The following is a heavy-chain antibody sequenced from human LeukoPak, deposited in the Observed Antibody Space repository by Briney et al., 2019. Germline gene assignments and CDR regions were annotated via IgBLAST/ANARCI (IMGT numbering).Heavy chain of an antibody. D-gene: IGHD3-3*01. CDR1: GGSISSYY. J-gene: IGHJ6*02. CDR2: IYYSGST. V-gene: IGHV4-59*08. CDR3: ARHAPYYESYYYYYGMDV. Sequence: SGTLSLTCTVSGGSISSYYWSWIRQPPGKGLEWIGYIYYSGSTNYNPSLKSRVTISVDTSKNQFSLKLSSVTAADTAVYYCARHAPYYESYYYYYGMDVWGQGTTVTVSS.